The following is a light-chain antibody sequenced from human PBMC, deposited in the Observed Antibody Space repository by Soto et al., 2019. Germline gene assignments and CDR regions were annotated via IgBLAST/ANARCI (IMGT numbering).Light chain of an antibody. CDR1: SSDVGGYNY. J-gene: IGLJ3*02. CDR2: EVT. CDR3: SSYAASNNFYFV. Sequence: QSVLTQPPSASGSPGRSVTISCTGTSSDVGGYNYVSWYQQYPGRAPKLMIYEVTKRPSGVPDRFSGSKSGNTASLTVSGLQAEDEADYYCSSYAASNNFYFVFGGGT. V-gene: IGLV2-8*01.